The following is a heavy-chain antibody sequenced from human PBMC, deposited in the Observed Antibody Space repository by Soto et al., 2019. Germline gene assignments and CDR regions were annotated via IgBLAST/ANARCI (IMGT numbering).Heavy chain of an antibody. CDR1: GFTFHDYA. CDR2: ISWNSGSI. D-gene: IGHD3-22*01. V-gene: IGHV3-9*01. Sequence: EVQLVESGGGLVQPGRSLRLSCAVSGFTFHDYAMSWVRQAPGKGLEWVSGISWNSGSIGYADSVKGRFTISRDNGKNSLYLQMNSLRAEDTALYFCAKDMDHYDSSLGMDVWGQGTTVTVSS. CDR3: AKDMDHYDSSLGMDV. J-gene: IGHJ6*02.